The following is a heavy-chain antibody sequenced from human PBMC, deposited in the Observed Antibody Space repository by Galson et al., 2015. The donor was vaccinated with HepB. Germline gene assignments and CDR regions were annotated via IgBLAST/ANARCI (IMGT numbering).Heavy chain of an antibody. CDR1: GGPFNDFY. J-gene: IGHJ2*01. CDR2: ISHSGST. D-gene: IGHD3-3*01. Sequence: SETLSLTCAVYGGPFNDFYWSWIRQPPGKGLEWIGEISHSGSTNYNPSLKSRVTISVDTSKNQFSLKLISVTTADTAAYYCARTIFGVTIFGPHWYFDTWGRGTLVTVSS. V-gene: IGHV4-34*01. CDR3: ARTIFGVTIFGPHWYFDT.